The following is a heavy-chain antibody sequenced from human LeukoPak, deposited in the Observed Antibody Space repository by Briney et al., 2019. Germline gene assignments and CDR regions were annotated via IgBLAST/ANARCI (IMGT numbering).Heavy chain of an antibody. V-gene: IGHV3-53*04. CDR3: ARDRRGEKDFDV. J-gene: IGHJ3*01. CDR1: GISVSNDY. CDR2: IYADGYT. Sequence: GGSLRLSCAASGISVSNDYMSWVRQAPGKGLEWVSAIYADGYTRDAASVKGRFSISRHNSKNTVCLQMDNLRPEDTAVYYCARDRRGEKDFDVWGPGTMVTVSS.